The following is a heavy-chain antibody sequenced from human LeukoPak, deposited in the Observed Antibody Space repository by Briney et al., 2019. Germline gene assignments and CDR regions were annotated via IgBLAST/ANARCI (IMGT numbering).Heavy chain of an antibody. V-gene: IGHV4-34*01. CDR1: GGSFSGYY. J-gene: IGHJ4*02. CDR2: INHSGST. D-gene: IGHD2-2*01. Sequence: SETLSLTCAVYGGSFSGYYWSWSRQPPGKGLEGIGEINHSGSTNYNPSLKSRVTISVDTSKHQFSLKLSSVPAADTAVYYCARGRRTRYYFDYWGQGTLVTVSS. CDR3: ARGRRTRYYFDY.